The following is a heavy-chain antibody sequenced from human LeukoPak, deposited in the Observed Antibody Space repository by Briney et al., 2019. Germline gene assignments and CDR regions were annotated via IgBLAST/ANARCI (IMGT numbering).Heavy chain of an antibody. CDR2: ISAYNGNT. Sequence: GASVKVSCKASGYTFTKYTMNWVRQAPGQGLEWMGWISAYNGNTNYAQKLQGRVTMTTDTSTSTAYMELRSLRSDDTAVYYCARTYYDYVWGSSDFDYWGQGTLVTVSS. D-gene: IGHD3-16*01. CDR3: ARTYYDYVWGSSDFDY. J-gene: IGHJ4*02. CDR1: GYTFTKYT. V-gene: IGHV1-18*01.